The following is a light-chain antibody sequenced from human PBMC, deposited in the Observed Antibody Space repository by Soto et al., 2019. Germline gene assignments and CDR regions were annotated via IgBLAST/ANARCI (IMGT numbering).Light chain of an antibody. Sequence: QSVLTQPASVSASPGQSITISCTGSKNDIGSSDYVSWYQQHPGKAPKLIIYGVSNRPSGTSDRFSGSKSGNTASLTISGLQADDEADYYCSSSTSSNTLVFGGGTKVTVL. V-gene: IGLV2-14*01. CDR3: SSSTSSNTLV. CDR1: KNDIGSSDY. CDR2: GVS. J-gene: IGLJ3*02.